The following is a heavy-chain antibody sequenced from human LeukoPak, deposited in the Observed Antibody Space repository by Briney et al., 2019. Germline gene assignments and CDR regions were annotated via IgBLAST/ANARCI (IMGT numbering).Heavy chain of an antibody. D-gene: IGHD4-17*01. V-gene: IGHV3-30*03. Sequence: GRSLRLSCAASGFTFSSYGMHWVRQAPGKGLEWVAVISYDGSNKYYADSVKGRFTISRDNAKNSLYLQMNSLRAEDTAVYYCARYDYGDSYYYYYYMDVWGKGTTVTISS. J-gene: IGHJ6*03. CDR2: ISYDGSNK. CDR3: ARYDYGDSYYYYYYMDV. CDR1: GFTFSSYG.